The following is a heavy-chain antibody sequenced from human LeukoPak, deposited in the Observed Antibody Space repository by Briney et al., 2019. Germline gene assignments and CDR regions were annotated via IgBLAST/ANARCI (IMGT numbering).Heavy chain of an antibody. Sequence: HSETLSLTCTVSGGSISSYYWSWIRQPPGKGLEGIGHIYYSGSTKYNPSLKSRVTISVDTSKNQFSLKLSSVTAADTAVYYCARSYDSSGYYYYAFDIWGQGTMVTVSS. CDR3: ARSYDSSGYYYYAFDI. D-gene: IGHD3-22*01. J-gene: IGHJ3*02. CDR1: GGSISSYY. V-gene: IGHV4-59*01. CDR2: IYYSGST.